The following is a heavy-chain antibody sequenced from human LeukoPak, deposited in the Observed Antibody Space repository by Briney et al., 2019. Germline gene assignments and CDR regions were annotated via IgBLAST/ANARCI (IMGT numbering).Heavy chain of an antibody. D-gene: IGHD2-2*01. CDR2: ISDSGGST. Sequence: GGSLRLSCAASEFTFSSYAMSWVRQAPGKGLEWVSAISDSGGSTYYADSVKGRFTFSRDNSKNTMYLKMNSLRAEDTAVYYCAKDRRACSSSSCYYRFDYWGQGTLVTVSS. CDR1: EFTFSSYA. CDR3: AKDRRACSSSSCYYRFDY. V-gene: IGHV3-23*01. J-gene: IGHJ4*02.